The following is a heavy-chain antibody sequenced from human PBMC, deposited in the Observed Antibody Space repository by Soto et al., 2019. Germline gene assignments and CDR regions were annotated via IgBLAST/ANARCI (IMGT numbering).Heavy chain of an antibody. CDR3: ASLTNCHYYDSSGFDP. CDR1: GGSISSYY. J-gene: IGHJ5*02. V-gene: IGHV4-59*08. CDR2: IYYGGST. D-gene: IGHD3-22*01. Sequence: SETLSLTCTVSGGSISSYYWSWIRQPPGKGLEWIGYIYYGGSTNYNPSLKSRLTISVDTSKNQFSLKLSSVTAADTAVYYCASLTNCHYYDSSGFDPWGQGTLVTVSS.